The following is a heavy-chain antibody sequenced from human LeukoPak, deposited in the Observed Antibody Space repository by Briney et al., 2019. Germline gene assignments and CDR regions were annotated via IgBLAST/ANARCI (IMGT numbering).Heavy chain of an antibody. D-gene: IGHD3-3*01. CDR1: GFTFDDYA. CDR3: TKTLYYDFWSGVQH. Sequence: PGRSLRLSCAASGFTFDDYAMHWVRQAPGKGLERVSGISWNSGSIGYADSVKGRFTISRDNAKNSLYLQMNSLRAEDTALYYCTKTLYYDFWSGVQHWGQGTLVTVSS. CDR2: ISWNSGSI. J-gene: IGHJ1*01. V-gene: IGHV3-9*01.